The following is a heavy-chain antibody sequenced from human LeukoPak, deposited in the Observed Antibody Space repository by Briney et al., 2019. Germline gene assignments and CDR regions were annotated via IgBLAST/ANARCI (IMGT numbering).Heavy chain of an antibody. D-gene: IGHD4-17*01. J-gene: IGHJ6*02. V-gene: IGHV7-4-1*02. CDR2: INTNTGNP. Sequence: ASVKVSCKASGYTFTSYAMNWVRQAPGQGLEWMGWINTNTGNPTYAQGFTGRFVFSLDTSVSTAYLQISSLKAEDTAVYYCARDFIGPNDYGDYYGMDVWGQGTTATVSS. CDR1: GYTFTSYA. CDR3: ARDFIGPNDYGDYYGMDV.